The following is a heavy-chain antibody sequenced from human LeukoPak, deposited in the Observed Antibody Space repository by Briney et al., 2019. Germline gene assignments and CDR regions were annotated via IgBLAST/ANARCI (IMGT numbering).Heavy chain of an antibody. D-gene: IGHD6-25*01. CDR3: AKISSSAESNFDY. Sequence: GRSLRLSCAASGFTFSTFAMHWVRQAPGKGLEWVAFIWPDGSKKYYADSVKGRFAISRENSKNTVYLQMNDLRPEDTALYFCAKISSSAESNFDYWGQGTLLTVSS. CDR2: IWPDGSKK. V-gene: IGHV3-33*06. J-gene: IGHJ4*02. CDR1: GFTFSTFA.